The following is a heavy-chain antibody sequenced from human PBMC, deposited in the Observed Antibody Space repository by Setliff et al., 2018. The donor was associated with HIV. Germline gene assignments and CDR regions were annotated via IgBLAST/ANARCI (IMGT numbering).Heavy chain of an antibody. CDR2: VSQSGST. V-gene: IGHV4-39*01. D-gene: IGHD2-21*01. CDR3: ARVPVAGANWFDP. CDR1: GVSINRTDHY. Sequence: SETLSLTSSVSGVSINRTDHYWGWIRQSPGKRLEWIGSVSQSGSTYYNPSLKSRITISVDRSKNLFSLKLISVTAADQGVYYCARVPVAGANWFDPWGLGTPVTVSS. J-gene: IGHJ5*02.